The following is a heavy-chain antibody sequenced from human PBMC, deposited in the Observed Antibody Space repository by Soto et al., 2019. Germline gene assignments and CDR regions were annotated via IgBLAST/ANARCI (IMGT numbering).Heavy chain of an antibody. J-gene: IGHJ6*03. CDR3: ARVAVTTILPYYYYMDV. Sequence: GGSLRLSCAASGFTFSSYDMHWVRQATGKGLEWVSAIGTAGDTYYPGSVKGRFTISRENAKNSLYLQMNSLRAEDTAVYYCARVAVTTILPYYYYMDVWGKGTTVTSP. D-gene: IGHD4-17*01. CDR1: GFTFSSYD. CDR2: IGTAGDT. V-gene: IGHV3-13*01.